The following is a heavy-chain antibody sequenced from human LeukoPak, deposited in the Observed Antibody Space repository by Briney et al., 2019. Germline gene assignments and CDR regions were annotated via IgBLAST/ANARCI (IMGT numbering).Heavy chain of an antibody. CDR2: ISSSSSTI. CDR1: GFTFSSYS. J-gene: IGHJ4*02. D-gene: IGHD3-22*01. V-gene: IGHV3-48*04. CDR3: ARGGYYDSSGYHGY. Sequence: GGSLRLSCAASGFTFSSYSMNWVRQAPGKGLEWVSYISSSSSTIYYADSVKGRFTISRDNAKNSLYLQMNSLRAEDTAVYYCARGGYYDSSGYHGYWGQGTLVTVSP.